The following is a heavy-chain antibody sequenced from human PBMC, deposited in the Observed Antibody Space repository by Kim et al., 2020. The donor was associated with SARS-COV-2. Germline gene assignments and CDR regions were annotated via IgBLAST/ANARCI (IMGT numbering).Heavy chain of an antibody. Sequence: GGSLRLSCAASGFTFSSYAMSWVRQAPGKGLEWVSAISGSGGSTYYEDPLNGRLTISRDNSTNTLYPQMNSLRAEDTAVHYCAKDLAGRAAIVVVTAASFDYWGQGTLVTVSS. CDR2: ISGSGGST. CDR3: AKDLAGRAAIVVVTAASFDY. CDR1: GFTFSSYA. J-gene: IGHJ4*02. D-gene: IGHD2-2*01. V-gene: IGHV3-23*01.